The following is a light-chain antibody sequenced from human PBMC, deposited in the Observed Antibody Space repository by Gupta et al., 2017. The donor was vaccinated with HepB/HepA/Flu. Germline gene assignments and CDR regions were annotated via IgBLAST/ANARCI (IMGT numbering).Light chain of an antibody. CDR2: DTN. J-gene: IGLJ2*01. V-gene: IGLV1-44*01. CDR1: NSNIGHNA. CDR3: ATWDDSLNGEV. Sequence: QSVVTQPPSASGPPGQRVTISCSGSNSNIGHNAVNWYQHVPGSAPKLLIYDTNHRPSRVPDRFSGSKSGTSASLAISGLQAEDEADYYCATWDDSLNGEVFGGGTKVTVL.